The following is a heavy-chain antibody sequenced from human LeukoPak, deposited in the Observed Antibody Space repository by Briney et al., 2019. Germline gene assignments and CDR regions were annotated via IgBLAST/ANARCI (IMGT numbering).Heavy chain of an antibody. V-gene: IGHV3-23*01. CDR3: AKVPRASSTYYFDS. D-gene: IGHD6-6*01. J-gene: IGHJ4*02. CDR1: GFTFSSYA. Sequence: GGSLRLSCAASGFTFSSYAMSWVRQAPGKGLEWVSAISGSGGSTYYADSVKGRFTISRDNSKNTLYLHMNSLRAEDTAVYHCAKVPRASSTYYFDSWGQGTLVTVSS. CDR2: ISGSGGST.